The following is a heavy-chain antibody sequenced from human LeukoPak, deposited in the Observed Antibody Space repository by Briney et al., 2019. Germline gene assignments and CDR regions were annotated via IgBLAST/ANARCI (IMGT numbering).Heavy chain of an antibody. CDR1: GYTLTELS. V-gene: IGHV1-24*01. D-gene: IGHD2-2*01. CDR2: FDPEDGET. Sequence: ASVKVSCKVSGYTLTELSMHWVRQAPGKGLEWMGGFDPEDGETIYAQKFQGRVTMTEDTSTDTAYMELSSLRSEDTAVYYCATVYIVVVPAATPPPYNWFDPWGQGTLVTVSS. J-gene: IGHJ5*02. CDR3: ATVYIVVVPAATPPPYNWFDP.